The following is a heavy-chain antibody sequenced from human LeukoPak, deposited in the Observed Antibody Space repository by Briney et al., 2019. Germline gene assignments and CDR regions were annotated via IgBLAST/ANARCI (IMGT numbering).Heavy chain of an antibody. CDR1: GYTLTSYG. CDR2: ISAYNGNT. D-gene: IGHD2-2*01. V-gene: IGHV1-18*01. Sequence: ASVKVSCKASGYTLTSYGISWVRQAPGQGLEWMGWISAYNGNTNYAQKLQGRVTMTTDTSTSTAYMELRSLRSDDTAVYYCARDLRRYCSSTSCPGGFDYWGQGTLVTVSS. J-gene: IGHJ4*02. CDR3: ARDLRRYCSSTSCPGGFDY.